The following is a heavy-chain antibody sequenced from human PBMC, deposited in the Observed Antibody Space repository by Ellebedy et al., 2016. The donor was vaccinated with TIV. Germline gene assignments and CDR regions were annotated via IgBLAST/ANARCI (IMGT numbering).Heavy chain of an antibody. Sequence: ASVKVSXXASGYSFTSYYVTWVRQAPGQGLDWMGWISTYKGNTKYAQKFQGRVTMTTDTSTSTAYMELRSLRSDDTAVYYCARSSSGSYHLVPFDYWGQGTLVTVSS. J-gene: IGHJ4*02. CDR1: GYSFTSYY. CDR2: ISTYKGNT. CDR3: ARSSSGSYHLVPFDY. D-gene: IGHD1-26*01. V-gene: IGHV1-18*01.